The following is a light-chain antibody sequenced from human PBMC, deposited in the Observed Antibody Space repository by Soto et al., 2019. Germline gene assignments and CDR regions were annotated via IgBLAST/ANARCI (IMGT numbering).Light chain of an antibody. CDR1: SGDVGGYNY. CDR3: CSYAGSYDGV. J-gene: IGLJ3*02. CDR2: EVT. V-gene: IGLV2-11*01. Sequence: QSALTQPRSLSGSPGQTVTISCAGTSGDVGGYNYVSWYQQHPGKAPKVLIYEVTKRPSGVPDRFSGSKSGNTASLTISGLQTEDEADYYCCSYAGSYDGVFGGGTKLTVL.